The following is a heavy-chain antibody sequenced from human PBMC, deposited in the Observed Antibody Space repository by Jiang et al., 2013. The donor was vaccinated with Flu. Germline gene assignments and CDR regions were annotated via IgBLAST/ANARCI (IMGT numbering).Heavy chain of an antibody. CDR2: MRFDENNR. CDR3: ARDGQSVARYGLDV. Sequence: VQLVESGGGVVQPGGSLRLSCAASGFTFGSYKMHWVRQAPGKGLEWVAFMRFDENNRFYGDSVKGRFTISRDNSQNTVYLQMNSLRVDDSAVYYCARDGQSVARYGLDVWGQGT. CDR1: GFTFGSYK. D-gene: IGHD6-19*01. V-gene: IGHV3-30*02. J-gene: IGHJ6*02.